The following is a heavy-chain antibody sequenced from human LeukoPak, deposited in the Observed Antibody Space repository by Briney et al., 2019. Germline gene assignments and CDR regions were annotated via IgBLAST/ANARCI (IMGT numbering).Heavy chain of an antibody. D-gene: IGHD1-1*01. J-gene: IGHJ6*03. Sequence: GGSLRLSCAASGFTFSSYSMNWVRQASGKGLEWVSSISSSSSYIYYADSVKGRFTISRDNAKNSLYLQMNSLRAEDTAVYYCARDPYNGAYSEGYYYYYMDVWGKGTTVTVSS. CDR2: ISSSSSYI. CDR1: GFTFSSYS. CDR3: ARDPYNGAYSEGYYYYYMDV. V-gene: IGHV3-21*01.